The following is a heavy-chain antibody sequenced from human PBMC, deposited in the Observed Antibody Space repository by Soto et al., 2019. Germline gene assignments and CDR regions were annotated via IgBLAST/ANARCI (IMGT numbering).Heavy chain of an antibody. D-gene: IGHD6-19*01. CDR2: INHSGST. J-gene: IGHJ6*02. CDR3: ARGFRYSYSSGWYPKKPSGMDV. V-gene: IGHV4-34*01. Sequence: PSETLSLSCAVYGGSFSGYYWSFSRQPPCKWLEWIVEINHSGSTNYNPSLKSRVTISVDTSKNQFSLKLSSVTAADTTVYYCARGFRYSYSSGWYPKKPSGMDVWGQGTTVTVS. CDR1: GGSFSGYY.